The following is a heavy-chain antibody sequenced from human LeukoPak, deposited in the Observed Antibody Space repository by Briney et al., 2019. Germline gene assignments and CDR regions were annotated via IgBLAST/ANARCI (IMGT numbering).Heavy chain of an antibody. CDR1: GYSISSGYY. Sequence: SETLSLTCAVSGYSISSGYYWGWIRQPPGKGLEWIGSIYHSGSTYYNPSLKSRVTISADTSKNQFSLKLSSVTAADTAVYYCARFGGLRSSFDYWGQGTLVTVSS. D-gene: IGHD4-17*01. V-gene: IGHV4-38-2*01. J-gene: IGHJ4*02. CDR3: ARFGGLRSSFDY. CDR2: IYHSGST.